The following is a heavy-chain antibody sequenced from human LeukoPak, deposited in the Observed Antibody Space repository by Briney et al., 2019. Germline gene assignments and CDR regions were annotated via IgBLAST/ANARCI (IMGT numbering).Heavy chain of an antibody. CDR2: ISAYNGNT. CDR3: ARDAGYCSGGSCYSYYYYMDV. Sequence: GASVKVSCKASGYTFTSCGISWVRQAPGHGLEWMGWISAYNGNTNYAQKLQGRVTMTTDTSTSTAYMELRSLRSDDTAVYYCARDAGYCSGGSCYSYYYYMDVWGKGTTVTVS. CDR1: GYTFTSCG. V-gene: IGHV1-18*01. D-gene: IGHD2-15*01. J-gene: IGHJ6*03.